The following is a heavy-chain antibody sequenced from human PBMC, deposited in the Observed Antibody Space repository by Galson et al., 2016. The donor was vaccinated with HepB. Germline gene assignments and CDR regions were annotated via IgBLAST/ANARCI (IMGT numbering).Heavy chain of an antibody. CDR2: VDPN. J-gene: IGHJ4*02. CDR3: AREGGSSWGFDY. CDR1: GFSFTSFY. D-gene: IGHD1-26*01. V-gene: IGHV1-46*01. Sequence: SCKASGFSFTSFYIHWVRQAPGQGLEWLGIVDPNYPQQFQGRVSMTRDTSTSPVYMELNSLTSEDTAVYYCAREGGSSWGFDYWGQGTLVIVSS.